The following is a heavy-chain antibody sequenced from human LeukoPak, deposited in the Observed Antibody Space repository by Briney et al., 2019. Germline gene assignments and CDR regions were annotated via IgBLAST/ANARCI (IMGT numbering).Heavy chain of an antibody. Sequence: ASVKVSCKASGYTFTSYAMNWVRQAPGQGLEWMGWINTNTGNPTYAQGFTGRFVFSLDTSVSTAYLQISGLKAEDTAVYYCARQYCTNGVCYRAVSTGFDYWGQGTLVTVSS. CDR2: INTNTGNP. J-gene: IGHJ4*02. D-gene: IGHD2-8*01. CDR3: ARQYCTNGVCYRAVSTGFDY. V-gene: IGHV7-4-1*02. CDR1: GYTFTSYA.